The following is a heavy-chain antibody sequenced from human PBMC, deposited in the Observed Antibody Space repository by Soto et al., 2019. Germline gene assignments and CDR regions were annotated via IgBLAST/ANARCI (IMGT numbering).Heavy chain of an antibody. CDR1: GYTFTGYY. J-gene: IGHJ6*02. CDR2: INPNSGGT. Sequence: GASVKVSCKASGYTFTGYYMHWVRQAPGQGLEWMGWINPNSGGTNYAQKFQGRVTMTRDTSISTAYMELSRLRSDDTAVYYCARDRAVVVPAAAEYYYYGMDVWGQGTTVTVSS. CDR3: ARDRAVVVPAAAEYYYYGMDV. V-gene: IGHV1-2*02. D-gene: IGHD2-2*01.